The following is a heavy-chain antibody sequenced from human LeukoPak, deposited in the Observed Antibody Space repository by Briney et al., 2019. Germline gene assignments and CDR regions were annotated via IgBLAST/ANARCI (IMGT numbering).Heavy chain of an antibody. CDR1: GFTFSSYG. Sequence: GRSLRLSCAASGFTFSSYGLHWVRQAPGKGLEWVALISSDGSNKYFADSVKGRFTISRDNSKNTLYLQMNSLRTEDTAVYYCAKDSGKSAAIVVSRAPQDYWGQGTLVTVSS. J-gene: IGHJ4*02. CDR2: ISSDGSNK. D-gene: IGHD3-22*01. V-gene: IGHV3-30*18. CDR3: AKDSGKSAAIVVSRAPQDY.